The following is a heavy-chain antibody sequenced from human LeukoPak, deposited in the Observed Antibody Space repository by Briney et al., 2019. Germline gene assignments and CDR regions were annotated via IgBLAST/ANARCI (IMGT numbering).Heavy chain of an antibody. D-gene: IGHD1-26*01. Sequence: PSQTLSLTCTVSGGSISSGSYYWRWIRQPAGKGLEWIGRIYTSGSTNYNPSLKSRVTISVDTSKNQFSLKLSSVTAADTAVYYCARDRDSGPSFGWYFDLWGRGTLVTVSS. CDR2: IYTSGST. CDR1: GGSISSGSYY. V-gene: IGHV4-61*02. CDR3: ARDRDSGPSFGWYFDL. J-gene: IGHJ2*01.